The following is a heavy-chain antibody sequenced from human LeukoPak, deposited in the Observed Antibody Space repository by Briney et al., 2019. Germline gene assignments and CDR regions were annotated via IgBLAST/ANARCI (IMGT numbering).Heavy chain of an antibody. CDR2: ISNDGIKT. J-gene: IGHJ4*02. D-gene: IGHD3-22*01. Sequence: PGRSLRLSCAASGFTFSSYSMHWVRQAPGKGLEWVGIISNDGIKTFYGDSVKGRFSISRDNSNSTLYLQMNSLRAEDTAVYYCAKEVLSTGYNFDYWGQGTLVTVSS. CDR3: AKEVLSTGYNFDY. V-gene: IGHV3-30*18. CDR1: GFTFSSYS.